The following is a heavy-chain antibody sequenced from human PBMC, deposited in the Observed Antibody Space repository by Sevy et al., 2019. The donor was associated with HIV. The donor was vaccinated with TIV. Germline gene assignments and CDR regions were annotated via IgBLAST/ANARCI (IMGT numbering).Heavy chain of an antibody. CDR1: GGSISSSSYY. CDR3: ARNGIVVVPAAIPGWFDP. CDR2: IYYSGST. Sequence: SETLSLTCTVSGGSISSSSYYWGWIRQPPGKGLEWIGSIYYSGSTDYNPSLKSRVTISVDTSKNQFSLKLSSVTAADTAVYYCARNGIVVVPAAIPGWFDPWGQGTLVTVSS. V-gene: IGHV4-39*01. D-gene: IGHD2-2*02. J-gene: IGHJ5*02.